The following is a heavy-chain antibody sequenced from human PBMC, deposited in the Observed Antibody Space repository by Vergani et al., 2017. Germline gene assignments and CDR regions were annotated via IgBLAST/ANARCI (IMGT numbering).Heavy chain of an antibody. V-gene: IGHV3-7*01. Sequence: ELQLVESGGGLVQPGGSLRLSCAASGFTFSTTWMTWVRQAPGKGLEWVANIKQDGSEKFYVDSVRGRFTISRDNAKNSLFLQMNSLRAEDTAVYYCAREGGYYCSCTNCYRDNWFDPWGQGTLVTVSS. CDR3: AREGGYYCSCTNCYRDNWFDP. CDR1: GFTFSTTW. D-gene: IGHD2-2*01. J-gene: IGHJ5*02. CDR2: IKQDGSEK.